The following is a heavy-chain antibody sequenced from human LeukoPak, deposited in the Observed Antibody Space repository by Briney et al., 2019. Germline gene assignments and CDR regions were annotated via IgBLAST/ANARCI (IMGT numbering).Heavy chain of an antibody. D-gene: IGHD3-10*01. Sequence: SETLSLTCTVSGGSISSYYWSWIRQPPGKGLEWIGYIYYSGSTNYNPSLKSRVTISVDTSKNQFSLKLSSVTAADTAVYYCARGTPYYYGSGSYQDAFDIWGQGTMVTVSS. J-gene: IGHJ3*02. V-gene: IGHV4-59*01. CDR2: IYYSGST. CDR1: GGSISSYY. CDR3: ARGTPYYYGSGSYQDAFDI.